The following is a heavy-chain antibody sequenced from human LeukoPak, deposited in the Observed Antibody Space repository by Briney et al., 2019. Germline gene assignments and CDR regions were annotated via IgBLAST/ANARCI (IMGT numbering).Heavy chain of an antibody. J-gene: IGHJ4*02. CDR2: ISSSGSYI. Sequence: GGSLRLSCAASGFIFSSYSMIWVRQAPGKGLEWVSSISSSGSYIYYADSVKGRFTISRDNSKNTLYLQMNSLRAEDTAVYYCASTFYGDSPPYWGQGTLVTVSS. CDR3: ASTFYGDSPPY. D-gene: IGHD4-17*01. CDR1: GFIFSSYS. V-gene: IGHV3-21*01.